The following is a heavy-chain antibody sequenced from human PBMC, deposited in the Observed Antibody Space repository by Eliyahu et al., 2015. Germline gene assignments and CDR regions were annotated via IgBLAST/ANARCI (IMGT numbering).Heavy chain of an antibody. V-gene: IGHV4-39*01. J-gene: IGHJ3*02. CDR2: IYFSGTT. CDR3: ARPYDSSGYFAFDI. CDR1: XGXIXSXRYY. D-gene: IGHD3-22*01. Sequence: QLQLQXSGPGLVKPSETLSLXCTVXXGXIXSXRYYWGWXRQPPGTGLEXIGXIYFSGTTYYNPSLKSRVTMSADTSKNQFSLKLTSVTAADTAVYYCARPYDSSGYFAFDIWGQGTMVTVSS.